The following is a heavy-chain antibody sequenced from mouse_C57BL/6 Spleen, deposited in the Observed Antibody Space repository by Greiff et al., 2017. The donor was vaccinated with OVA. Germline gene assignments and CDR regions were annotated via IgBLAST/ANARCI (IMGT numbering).Heavy chain of an antibody. Sequence: EVKLMESGPGLVKPSQSLSLTCSVTGYSITSGYYWNWIRQFPGNKLEWMGYISYDGSNNYNPSLKNRISITRDTSKNQFFLKLNSVTTEDTATYYCARERVGSSFYAMDYWGQGTSVTVSS. CDR2: ISYDGSN. V-gene: IGHV3-6*01. CDR3: ARERVGSSFYAMDY. J-gene: IGHJ4*01. D-gene: IGHD1-1*01. CDR1: GYSITSGYY.